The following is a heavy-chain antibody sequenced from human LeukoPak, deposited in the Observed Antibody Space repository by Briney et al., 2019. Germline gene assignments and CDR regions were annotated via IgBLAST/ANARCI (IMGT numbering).Heavy chain of an antibody. CDR1: GFTFSAYN. CDR3: ATPRTYYCSETSCYFDH. V-gene: IGHV3-21*01. J-gene: IGHJ4*03. D-gene: IGHD2-15*01. CDR2: ISSTSSFI. Sequence: GGSLRLSCAASGFTFSAYNIHWVRQAPGKGLEWVSSISSTSSFIFYADSVKGRFTISRDNADNSLYLQMNSLRAEDTAVYYCATPRTYYCSETSCYFDHWGQGTLVTVS.